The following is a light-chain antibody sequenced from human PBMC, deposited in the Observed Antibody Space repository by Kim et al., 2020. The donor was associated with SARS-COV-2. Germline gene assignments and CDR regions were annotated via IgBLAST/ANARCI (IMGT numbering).Light chain of an antibody. J-gene: IGLJ2*01. CDR3: QAWDSNTVV. Sequence: SYELTQPPSVSVSPGQTASITCSGDKLVDKYVCWHQQKPGQSPVLVIYQDNKRPSGIPVRFSGSNSGNTATLTISGTQAMDEADYYFQAWDSNTVVFGGG. CDR1: KLVDKY. CDR2: QDN. V-gene: IGLV3-1*01.